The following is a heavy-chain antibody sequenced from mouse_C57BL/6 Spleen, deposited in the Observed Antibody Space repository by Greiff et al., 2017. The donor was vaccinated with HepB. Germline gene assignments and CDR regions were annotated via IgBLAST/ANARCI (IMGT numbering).Heavy chain of an antibody. V-gene: IGHV2-9-1*01. Sequence: VQGVESGPGLVAPSQSLSITCTVSGFSLTSYAISWVRQPPGKGLEWLGVIWTGGGTNYNSALKSRLSISKDNSKSQVFLKMNSLQTDDTARYYCARNADTTVVDWYFDVWGTGTTVTVSS. CDR1: GFSLTSYA. J-gene: IGHJ1*03. CDR2: IWTGGGT. D-gene: IGHD1-1*01. CDR3: ARNADTTVVDWYFDV.